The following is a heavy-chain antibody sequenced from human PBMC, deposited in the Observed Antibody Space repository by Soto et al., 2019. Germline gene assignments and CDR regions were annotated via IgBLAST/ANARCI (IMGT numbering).Heavy chain of an antibody. V-gene: IGHV3-48*02. J-gene: IGHJ3*02. D-gene: IGHD6-13*01. CDR2: ISSSSSTI. Sequence: GGSLRLSCAAPGFTFSSYSMNWVRQAPGKGLEWVSYISSSSSTIYYADSVKGRFTISRDNAKNSLYLQMNSLRDEDTAVYYCARVGMGSSSWYKYGSSTHDAFDIWGQGTMVTVS. CDR1: GFTFSSYS. CDR3: ARVGMGSSSWYKYGSSTHDAFDI.